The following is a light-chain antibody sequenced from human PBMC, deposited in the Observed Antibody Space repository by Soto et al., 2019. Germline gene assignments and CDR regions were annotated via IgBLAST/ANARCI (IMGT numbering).Light chain of an antibody. CDR1: QIVSSN. Sequence: EIVLTQSPATLSLSPGERATLSHRAIQIVSSNLPWDQQKPAHAPRLLTHGASTRATGVPARFTGSGSGTECTPPTSSLQFEDFAISYCHQYSTWARTFGGGTKVDIK. CDR3: HQYSTWART. V-gene: IGKV3-15*01. J-gene: IGKJ4*01. CDR2: GAS.